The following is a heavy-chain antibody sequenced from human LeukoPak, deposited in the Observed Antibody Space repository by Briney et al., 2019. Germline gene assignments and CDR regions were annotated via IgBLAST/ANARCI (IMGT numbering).Heavy chain of an antibody. CDR2: ISWNSGSI. V-gene: IGHV3-9*01. CDR1: GFTFSSYA. Sequence: GGSLRLSCAASGFTFSSYAMHWVRQAPGKGLEWVSGISWNSGSIGYADSVKGRFTISRDNAKNSLYLQMNSLRAEDTALYYCAKDETGTTFAGFDYWSRGTLVTVS. J-gene: IGHJ4*02. D-gene: IGHD1-7*01. CDR3: AKDETGTTFAGFDY.